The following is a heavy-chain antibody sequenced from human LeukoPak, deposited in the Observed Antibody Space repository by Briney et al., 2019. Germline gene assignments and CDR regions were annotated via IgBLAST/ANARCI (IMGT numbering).Heavy chain of an antibody. D-gene: IGHD6-19*01. J-gene: IGHJ4*02. V-gene: IGHV4-38-2*02. CDR3: ARGTGWSYYFDY. CDR1: GYSINSGYY. CDR2: VYHSGSS. Sequence: SETLSLTCIVSGYSINSGYYWGWIRQPPGKVLEWIGTVYHSGSSYYNPSLNSRFTLSVDTSKNQFSLRLPSVTAADTAVYYCARGTGWSYYFDYWGRGTLVTVSP.